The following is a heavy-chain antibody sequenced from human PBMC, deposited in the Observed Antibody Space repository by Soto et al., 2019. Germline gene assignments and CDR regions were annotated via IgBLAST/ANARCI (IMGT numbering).Heavy chain of an antibody. CDR2: IIGDGLYT. CDR3: ARGIRGWGTANDH. V-gene: IGHV3-74*03. J-gene: IGHJ4*02. D-gene: IGHD3-10*01. CDR1: GFTFSNYW. Sequence: EVQLVESGGGLVQPGGSLILSCAASGFTFSNYWMVWVRQAPRKGLVWVSRIIGDGLYTTYADSVKGRFTISRDNAKNKVYLKMNSLRVENTAVYYWARGIRGWGTANDHWGQGTLVTVSS.